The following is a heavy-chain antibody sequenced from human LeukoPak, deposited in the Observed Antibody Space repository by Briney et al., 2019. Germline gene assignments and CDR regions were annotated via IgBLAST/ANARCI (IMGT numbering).Heavy chain of an antibody. Sequence: SETLSLTCAVYGGSLSGSYWRWIRQHPGKGLEWIGEINHSGSANYNPSLKSRVTLSIDKSKNQFSLNLNSVTAADTAVYYCARARRDSGYYKVDYWGQGTLVTVSS. D-gene: IGHD3-3*01. V-gene: IGHV4-34*01. CDR2: INHSGSA. J-gene: IGHJ4*02. CDR1: GGSLSGSY. CDR3: ARARRDSGYYKVDY.